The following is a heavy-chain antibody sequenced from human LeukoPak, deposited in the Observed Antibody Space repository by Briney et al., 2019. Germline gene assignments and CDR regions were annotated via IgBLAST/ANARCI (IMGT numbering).Heavy chain of an antibody. CDR1: GFTFSNYA. J-gene: IGHJ4*02. CDR2: ISGNGGST. Sequence: QAGGSLRLSCAASGFTFSNYAMSWVRQAPGKGLEWVSAISGNGGSTYYADSVKGRFTISRDNSENTLYLQMNSLRAEDTAVYYCAKDHRPGLKSSPTGFDYWGQGALVTVSS. CDR3: AKDHRPGLKSSPTGFDY. D-gene: IGHD1-14*01. V-gene: IGHV3-23*01.